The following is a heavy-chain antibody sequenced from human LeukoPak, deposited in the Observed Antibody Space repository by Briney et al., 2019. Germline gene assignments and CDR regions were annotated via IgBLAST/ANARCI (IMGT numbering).Heavy chain of an antibody. Sequence: SETLSLTCTVSGGSISNYYWSWIRQPPGKGLEWIGYIYYSGNTNYNPSLKSRVTISVDTSKNQFSLKLSSVTAADTAVYYCARGGWDIVVVPAAIEYFDYWGQGTLVTVSS. CDR1: GGSISNYY. V-gene: IGHV4-59*08. J-gene: IGHJ4*02. CDR3: ARGGWDIVVVPAAIEYFDY. D-gene: IGHD2-2*02. CDR2: IYYSGNT.